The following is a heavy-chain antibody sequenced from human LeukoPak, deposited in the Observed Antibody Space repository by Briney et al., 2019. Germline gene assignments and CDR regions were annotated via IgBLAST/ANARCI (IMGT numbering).Heavy chain of an antibody. CDR3: ARVVVVPAAIGDV. CDR1: GGSFSGYY. CDR2: INHSGST. J-gene: IGHJ6*04. V-gene: IGHV4-34*01. D-gene: IGHD2-2*02. Sequence: SETLSLTCAAYGGSFSGYYWSWIRQPPGKGLEWIGEINHSGSTNYNPSLKSRVTISVDTSKNQFSLKLSSVTAADTAVYYCARVVVVPAAIGDVWGKGTTVTVSS.